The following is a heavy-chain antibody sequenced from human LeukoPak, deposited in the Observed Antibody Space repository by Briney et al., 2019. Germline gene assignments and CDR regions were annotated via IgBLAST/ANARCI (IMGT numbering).Heavy chain of an antibody. D-gene: IGHD5-12*01. V-gene: IGHV3-23*01. CDR2: ISGSGGST. Sequence: GGSLRLSCAASGFTFSSYAMSWVRQAPGKGLEWVSAISGSGGSTYYADSVKGRFTTSRDNSKNTLYLQMNSLRAEDTAVYYCAKDSAGDGGYDFLDYWGQGTLVTVSS. CDR1: GFTFSSYA. CDR3: AKDSAGDGGYDFLDY. J-gene: IGHJ4*02.